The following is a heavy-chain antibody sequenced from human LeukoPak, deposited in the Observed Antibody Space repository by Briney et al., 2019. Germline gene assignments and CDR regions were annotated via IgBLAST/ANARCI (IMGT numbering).Heavy chain of an antibody. CDR1: GGSISSGGYY. J-gene: IGHJ4*02. CDR3: ARAIPSHTAMVN. D-gene: IGHD5-18*01. Sequence: PSQTLSLTCTVSGGSISSGGYYWSWIRQHPGKGLEWIGYIYYSGSTYYNPSLKSRVTISVDTSKNQFSLKLSSVTAADTAVYYCARAIPSHTAMVNRGQGTLVTVSS. V-gene: IGHV4-31*03. CDR2: IYYSGST.